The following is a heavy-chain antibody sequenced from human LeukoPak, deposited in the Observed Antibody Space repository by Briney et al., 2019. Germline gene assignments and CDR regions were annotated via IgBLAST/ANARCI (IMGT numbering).Heavy chain of an antibody. CDR3: AYSSGYQQH. Sequence: SETLSLTCAVYGGSFSDYYWSWIRQPPGKGLEWIGEINHSGSTNYTPSLKSRVTISVDTSKNQFSLKLISVTAADTALYYCAYSSGYQQHWGQGTLVAVSP. CDR1: GGSFSDYY. J-gene: IGHJ1*01. V-gene: IGHV4-34*01. CDR2: INHSGST. D-gene: IGHD3-22*01.